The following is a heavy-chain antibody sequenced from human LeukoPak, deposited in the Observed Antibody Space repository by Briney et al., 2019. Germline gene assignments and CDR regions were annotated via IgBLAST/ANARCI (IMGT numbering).Heavy chain of an antibody. V-gene: IGHV4-61*01. CDR1: GGSISSSSYY. D-gene: IGHD1-1*01. CDR3: ARSPNGTRAFDI. J-gene: IGHJ3*02. Sequence: SETLSLTCTVSGGSISSSSYYWNWIRQPPGKGLEWMGYIFYSGSTNYNPSLKSPVTISVDPSKSQFSLILGSVTAADTAVYYRARSPNGTRAFDIWGQGTMVTVSS. CDR2: IFYSGST.